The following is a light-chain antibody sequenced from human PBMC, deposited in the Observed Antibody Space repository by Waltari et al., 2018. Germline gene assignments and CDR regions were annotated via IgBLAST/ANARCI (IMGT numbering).Light chain of an antibody. CDR2: RHN. CDR3: AAWDDSLSGWV. V-gene: IGLV1-47*01. CDR1: NSNIGSNG. J-gene: IGLJ3*02. Sequence: QSLLTHPPSASVNPGQRPAIPSSGRNSNIGSNGPYCYQQLPGTAPKLLIYRHNQRPSGVSDRFSGSKSGTSASLAISGLRSEDEADYYCAAWDDSLSGWVFGGGTKLTVL.